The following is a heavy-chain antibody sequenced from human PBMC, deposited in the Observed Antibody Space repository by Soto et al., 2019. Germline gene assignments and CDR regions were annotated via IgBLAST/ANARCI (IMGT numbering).Heavy chain of an antibody. CDR3: AKSAASEDDYFYYGMDV. Sequence: EVQLLESGGGLVQPGGSLRLSCAASGFTFNSHAMSWVRQAPGKGLEWVSAISGSGGSTYYADSVKGRFTISRDKSKNTLYLQMNSLRAEDTAVYYCAKSAASEDDYFYYGMDVWGQGTTVTVSS. D-gene: IGHD6-25*01. J-gene: IGHJ6*02. V-gene: IGHV3-23*01. CDR1: GFTFNSHA. CDR2: ISGSGGST.